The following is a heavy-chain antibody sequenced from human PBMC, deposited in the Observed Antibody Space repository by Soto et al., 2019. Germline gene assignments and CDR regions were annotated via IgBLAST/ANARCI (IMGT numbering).Heavy chain of an antibody. V-gene: IGHV1-18*01. Sequence: ASVKVSCKASGYTFTSYGISWVRQAPGQGHEWMGWISAYNGNTNYAQKLQGRVTMTTDTSTSTAYMELRSLRSDDTAVYYCARVGSEDDSSGYYSNYYYYYGMDVWGQGTTVTVS. J-gene: IGHJ6*02. CDR1: GYTFTSYG. CDR3: ARVGSEDDSSGYYSNYYYYYGMDV. D-gene: IGHD3-22*01. CDR2: ISAYNGNT.